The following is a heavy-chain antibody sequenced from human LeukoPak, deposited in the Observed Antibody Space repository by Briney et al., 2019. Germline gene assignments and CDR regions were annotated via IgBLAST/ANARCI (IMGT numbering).Heavy chain of an antibody. V-gene: IGHV1-46*01. Sequence: GASVKVSCKASGDTFSRYDIHWVRQAPGQGLEWMGSIASRGGSTRYAQKFQGRVTLTRDTSTTTLNMEMSSLRSEDTAVYYCARQGRSYYDFWSASNTRGPYDYWGQGTLITVPS. D-gene: IGHD3-3*01. J-gene: IGHJ4*02. CDR2: IASRGGST. CDR3: ARQGRSYYDFWSASNTRGPYDY. CDR1: GDTFSRYD.